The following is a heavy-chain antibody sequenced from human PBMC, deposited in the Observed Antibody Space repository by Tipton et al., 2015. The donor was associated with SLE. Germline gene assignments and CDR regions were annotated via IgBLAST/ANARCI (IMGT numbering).Heavy chain of an antibody. Sequence: TLSLTCAVYGGSFSGYYWSWIRQPPGKGLEWIGEINHSGSTNYNPSLKSRVTISVDTSKNQFSLKLSSVTAADTAVYYCAREFRLRWYYGMDVWGQGTTVTVSS. CDR1: GGSFSGYY. J-gene: IGHJ6*02. CDR3: AREFRLRWYYGMDV. V-gene: IGHV4-34*01. D-gene: IGHD2-21*01. CDR2: INHSGST.